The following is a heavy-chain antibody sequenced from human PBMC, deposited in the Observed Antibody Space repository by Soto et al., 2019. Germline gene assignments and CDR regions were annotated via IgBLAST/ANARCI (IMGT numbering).Heavy chain of an antibody. J-gene: IGHJ6*02. CDR2: IYPGDSDT. CDR1: GYSFTSYW. Sequence: GESLKISCKGSGYSFTSYWIGWVRQMPGKGLEWMGIIYPGDSDTRYSPSFQGQVTISADKSISTAYLQWSSLKASDTAMYYCARHWWLRDYYYGMDVWGQGTTVTVSS. CDR3: ARHWWLRDYYYGMDV. D-gene: IGHD5-12*01. V-gene: IGHV5-51*01.